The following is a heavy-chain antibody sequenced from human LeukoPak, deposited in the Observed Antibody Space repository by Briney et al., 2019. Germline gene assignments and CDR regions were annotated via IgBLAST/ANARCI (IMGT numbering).Heavy chain of an antibody. D-gene: IGHD2-2*01. CDR3: ASAPSLESSTILYYYYYMDV. J-gene: IGHJ6*03. V-gene: IGHV1-2*02. Sequence: ASVKVSCKASGYTFTGYYMHWVRQAPGQGLEWMGWINPNSGGTNYAQKFQGRVTMTRDTSISTAYMELSRLRSDDTAVYYCASAPSLESSTILYYYYYMDVWGKGTTVTVSS. CDR2: INPNSGGT. CDR1: GYTFTGYY.